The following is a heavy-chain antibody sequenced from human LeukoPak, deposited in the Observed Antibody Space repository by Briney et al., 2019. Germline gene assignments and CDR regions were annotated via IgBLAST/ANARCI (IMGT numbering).Heavy chain of an antibody. D-gene: IGHD2-2*02. CDR1: GFPFSSYG. Sequence: PGGSLRLPCAASGFPFSSYGMHWVRQAPGKGLEWVADISYDGSNKYYADSVKRRFTISRDNSKNTLYLQMNRLRAEDTAVYYCAKVEEYCSSTSCYTRFYYYGMDVWGQGTTVTVSS. V-gene: IGHV3-30*18. J-gene: IGHJ6*02. CDR3: AKVEEYCSSTSCYTRFYYYGMDV. CDR2: ISYDGSNK.